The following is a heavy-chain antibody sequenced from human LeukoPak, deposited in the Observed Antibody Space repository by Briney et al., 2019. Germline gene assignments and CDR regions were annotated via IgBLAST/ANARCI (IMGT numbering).Heavy chain of an antibody. Sequence: GGSLRLSCAASGFTFSSYSMNWVRQAPGKGLEWVSSISMSSSNIYYAYSEEGRFPLSRHHAKNSLYRQMNSLRAEDTAVYYCARERPAPQDIVVVPAAPYYYYGMDVWGKGTTVTVSS. J-gene: IGHJ6*04. V-gene: IGHV3-21*01. CDR3: ARERPAPQDIVVVPAAPYYYYGMDV. D-gene: IGHD2-2*01. CDR1: GFTFSSYS. CDR2: ISMSSSNI.